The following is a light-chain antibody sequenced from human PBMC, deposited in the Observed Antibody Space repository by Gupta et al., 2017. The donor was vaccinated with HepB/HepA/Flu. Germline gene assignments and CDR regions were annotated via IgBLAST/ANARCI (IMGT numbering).Light chain of an antibody. J-gene: IGKJ2*02. CDR1: QSLAYSDENTY. V-gene: IGKV2-30*01. CDR3: RQGTHWPRRT. Sequence: DVVMTQSPLSLPVTLGQPASISCRSSQSLAYSDENTYLTWFQQRPGQAPRRLIYKVSNRAAGVPDRFSGSGSGTDFTLKISRVEAEDIGVYYCRQGTHWPRRTFGQGTKMEI. CDR2: KVS.